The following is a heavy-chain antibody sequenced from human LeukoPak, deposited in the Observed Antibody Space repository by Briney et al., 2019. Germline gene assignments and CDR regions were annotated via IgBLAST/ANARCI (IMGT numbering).Heavy chain of an antibody. CDR1: GYTFTSYE. J-gene: IGHJ6*03. Sequence: ASVKVSCKASGYTFTSYEINWVRQATGQGLEWMGWMNPNSGNTGYAQRFQGRVTITRNTSISTAYMELSSLRSEDTAVYYCARVTYYDFWSGPYYMDVWGRGTTVTVSS. V-gene: IGHV1-8*03. D-gene: IGHD3-3*01. CDR3: ARVTYYDFWSGPYYMDV. CDR2: MNPNSGNT.